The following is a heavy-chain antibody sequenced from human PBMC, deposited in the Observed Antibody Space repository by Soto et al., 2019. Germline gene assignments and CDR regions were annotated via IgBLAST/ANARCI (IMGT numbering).Heavy chain of an antibody. V-gene: IGHV3-23*01. CDR3: AKNPHTVGGGVFRAVRGLMAV. CDR1: EFTFTNYA. CDR2: ISNSAINT. J-gene: IGHJ6*02. D-gene: IGHD3-10*01. Sequence: PGGSLRLSCAASEFTFTNYAMSWVRQAPGKGLEWVSTISNSAINTYYADSVQGRFTISRDNSKNTLYLQMNSLSAEDTATYYSAKNPHTVGGGVFRAVRGLMAVGGPGTTVNVSS.